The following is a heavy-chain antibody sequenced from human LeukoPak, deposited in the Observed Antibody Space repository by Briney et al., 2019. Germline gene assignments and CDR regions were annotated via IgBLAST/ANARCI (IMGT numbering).Heavy chain of an antibody. CDR3: ARDRLIVVVVAAGNWFDP. J-gene: IGHJ5*02. CDR1: GYTFTGYY. Sequence: ASVKVSCKASGYTFTGYYMHWVRQAPGQGLEWMGWINLNGGGTNYAQKFQGRVPMTRDTSISTAYMELSRLRSDDTAVYYCARDRLIVVVVAAGNWFDPWGQGTLVTVSP. CDR2: INLNGGGT. V-gene: IGHV1-2*02. D-gene: IGHD2-15*01.